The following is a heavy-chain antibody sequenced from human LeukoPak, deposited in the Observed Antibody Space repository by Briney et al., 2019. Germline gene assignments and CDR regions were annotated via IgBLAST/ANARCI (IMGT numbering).Heavy chain of an antibody. J-gene: IGHJ4*02. Sequence: PSETLSLTCAVSGVSFNDYYWSWVRQTPGKGLEWIGEINHSGYTNDSPSLKSRVTLSIDTSRKQFSFNLRSVTVADTGIYYCTRMTTGHDYGGQGTLVTVSS. CDR2: INHSGYT. D-gene: IGHD4-17*01. V-gene: IGHV4-34*01. CDR1: GVSFNDYY. CDR3: TRMTTGHDY.